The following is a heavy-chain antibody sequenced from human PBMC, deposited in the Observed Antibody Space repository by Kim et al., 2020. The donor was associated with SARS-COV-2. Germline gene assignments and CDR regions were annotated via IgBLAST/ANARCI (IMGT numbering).Heavy chain of an antibody. CDR1: GFTFSNCW. D-gene: IGHD1-26*01. CDR2: INADGSAQ. CDR3: VAWEGLSH. V-gene: IGHV3-7*01. Sequence: GGSLRLSCAASGFTFSNCWMSWIRQAPGKGLEWVAHINADGSAQFYVDSVRGRFTISRDNAKNSLYLQMNSPRVEDTALYYCVAWEGLSHWGQGPLVTVS. J-gene: IGHJ1*01.